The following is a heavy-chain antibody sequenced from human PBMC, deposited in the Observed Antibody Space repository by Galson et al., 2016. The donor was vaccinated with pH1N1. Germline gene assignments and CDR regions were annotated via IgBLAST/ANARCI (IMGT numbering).Heavy chain of an antibody. CDR3: ARFNDGA. CDR1: GFTFSSYW. J-gene: IGHJ4*02. CDR2: INQDGSEK. V-gene: IGHV3-7*01. D-gene: IGHD5-24*01. Sequence: SLRLSCAGSGFTFSSYWITWVRQAPGKGLEWVANINQDGSEKYYVASVTGRFTISRDNARDSLYLQMNSLRAEDTAVYYCARFNDGAWGQGTLVSVSS.